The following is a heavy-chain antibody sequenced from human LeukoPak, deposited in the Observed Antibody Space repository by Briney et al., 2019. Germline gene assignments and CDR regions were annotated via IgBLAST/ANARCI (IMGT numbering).Heavy chain of an antibody. V-gene: IGHV4-61*09. J-gene: IGHJ4*02. CDR3: ARAIKN. Sequence: SQTLSLTCTVSGGSISSGSYYWSWIRQPAGKGLVWVGYIYSSGSTNYNPSLKSRVSISVDTSKNQFSLKLSSVTAADTAVYYCARAIKNWGQGTLVTVSS. CDR1: GGSISSGSYY. CDR2: IYSSGST.